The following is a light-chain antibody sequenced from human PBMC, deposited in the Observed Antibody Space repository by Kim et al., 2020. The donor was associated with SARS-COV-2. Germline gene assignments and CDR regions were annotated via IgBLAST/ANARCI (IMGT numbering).Light chain of an antibody. V-gene: IGKV3-15*01. J-gene: IGKJ4*01. Sequence: EIVMTQSPATLSVSPGETATLSCRASQSVGSNLAWYQQRPGQAPSLLIYGASTRVTGIPARFSGSASGREFTLTISSLQSEDFAVYYCQQYNNWLLTFGGGTKVDIK. CDR1: QSVGSN. CDR2: GAS. CDR3: QQYNNWLLT.